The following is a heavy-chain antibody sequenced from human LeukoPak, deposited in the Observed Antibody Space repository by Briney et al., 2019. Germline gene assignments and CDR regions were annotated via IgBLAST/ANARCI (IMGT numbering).Heavy chain of an antibody. Sequence: SQTLSLTCTVSGGSISSGDYYWSWIRQPPGKGLEWIGYIYYSGSTYYNPSLKSRVTISVDTSKNQFSLKLSSVTAADTAVYYCARSILVVTSMDVWGQGTTVTVSS. J-gene: IGHJ6*02. CDR3: ARSILVVTSMDV. V-gene: IGHV4-30-4*01. D-gene: IGHD3-22*01. CDR1: GGSISSGDYY. CDR2: IYYSGST.